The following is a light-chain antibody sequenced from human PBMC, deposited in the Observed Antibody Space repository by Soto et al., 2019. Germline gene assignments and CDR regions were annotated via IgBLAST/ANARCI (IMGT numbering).Light chain of an antibody. CDR2: KAS. J-gene: IGKJ2*01. CDR1: QSISSW. V-gene: IGKV1-5*03. CDR3: QQWDSYSPYT. Sequence: DIQMTQSPSTLSASVGHRVTITCRASQSISSWLAWYQQKPGKAPKLLIYKASSLERGVPSRISSSGSATDLTLSSRSLQHDDFSSCACQQWDSYSPYTCGRGTKLEIK.